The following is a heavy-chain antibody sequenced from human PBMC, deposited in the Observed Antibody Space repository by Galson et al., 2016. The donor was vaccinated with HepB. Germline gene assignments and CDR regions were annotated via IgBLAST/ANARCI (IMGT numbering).Heavy chain of an antibody. V-gene: IGHV3-48*01. CDR3: ARGLDVVIVPAALLDH. CDR2: ISSSSSTI. CDR1: GFTFSSYS. Sequence: CAASGFTFSSYSMNWVRQAPGKGLEWVSYISSSSSTIYYADSVKGRFTIPRDNSNNMLYLQMNNLKTDDTAVYYCARGLDVVIVPAALLDHWGQGTLITVSS. D-gene: IGHD2-2*03. J-gene: IGHJ4*02.